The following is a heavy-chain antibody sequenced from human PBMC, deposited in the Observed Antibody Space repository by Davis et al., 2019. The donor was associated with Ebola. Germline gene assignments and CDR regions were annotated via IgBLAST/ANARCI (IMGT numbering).Heavy chain of an antibody. D-gene: IGHD3-10*01. J-gene: IGHJ5*02. V-gene: IGHV3-74*01. CDR1: GFTFSNYW. Sequence: GESLKISCAASGFTFSNYWMHWVRQAPGKGLVWVSRINSAGSSTTYADSVKGRFTISRDNAKNTLYLQMNSLRAEDTAVYYCARRVFPWGQGTLVTVSS. CDR3: ARRVFP. CDR2: INSAGSST.